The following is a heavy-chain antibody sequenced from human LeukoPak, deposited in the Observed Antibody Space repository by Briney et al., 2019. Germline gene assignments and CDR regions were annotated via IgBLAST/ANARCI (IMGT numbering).Heavy chain of an antibody. D-gene: IGHD3-16*01. CDR1: GGSFSGYY. J-gene: IGHJ2*01. CDR2: INHSGST. CDR3: AILGFGEADL. Sequence: SETLSLTCAVYGGSFSGYYWSWIRQPPGKGLEWIGEINHSGSTNYNPSLKSRVTISVDTSKNQFSLKLRSVTAADTAVYYCAILGFGEADLWGRGTLVTVSS. V-gene: IGHV4-34*01.